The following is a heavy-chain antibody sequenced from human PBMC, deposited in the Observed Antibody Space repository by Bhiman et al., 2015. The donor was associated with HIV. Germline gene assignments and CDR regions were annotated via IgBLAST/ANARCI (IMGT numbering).Heavy chain of an antibody. Sequence: EVQLVESGGGLVQPGRSLRLSCAASGFTFDDYAMHWVRQAPGKGLEWVSGISWNSDNIGYADSVKGRFTISRDNAKNSLYLQMNSLRAEDTAVYYCAREFTGYSSSNFDYWGQGTLVTVSS. J-gene: IGHJ4*02. CDR2: ISWNSDNI. D-gene: IGHD6-13*01. CDR3: AREFTGYSSSNFDY. V-gene: IGHV3-9*01. CDR1: GFTFDDYA.